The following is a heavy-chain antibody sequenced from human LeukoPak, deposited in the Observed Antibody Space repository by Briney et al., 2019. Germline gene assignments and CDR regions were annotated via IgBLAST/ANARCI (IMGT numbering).Heavy chain of an antibody. CDR1: GDSISSDDYY. J-gene: IGHJ3*02. Sequence: SETLSLTCTVSGDSISSDDYYWSWIRQPAGKGLEWIGRISSSGSTNYNPSLKSRVTISVDTSKNQFSLKLSSVTAADTAVYFCARGPYSYDSSGAFDIWGQGTMVTVSS. D-gene: IGHD3-22*01. V-gene: IGHV4-61*02. CDR2: ISSSGST. CDR3: ARGPYSYDSSGAFDI.